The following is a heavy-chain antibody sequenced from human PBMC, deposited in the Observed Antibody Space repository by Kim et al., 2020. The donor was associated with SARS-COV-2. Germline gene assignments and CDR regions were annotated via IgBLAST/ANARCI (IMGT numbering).Heavy chain of an antibody. CDR3: ARTLGFITGGMDV. V-gene: IGHV3-48*04. CDR2: ISSSSSTI. CDR1: GFTFSSYS. J-gene: IGHJ6*02. Sequence: GGSLRLSCAASGFTFSSYSMNWVRQAPGKGLEWVSYISSSSSTIYYADSVKGRFTISRDNAKNSLYLQMNSLRAEDTAVYYCARTLGFITGGMDVWGQGTTVTVSS. D-gene: IGHD3-22*01.